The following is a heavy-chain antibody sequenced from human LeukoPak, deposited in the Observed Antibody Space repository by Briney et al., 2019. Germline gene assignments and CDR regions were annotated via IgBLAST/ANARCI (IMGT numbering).Heavy chain of an antibody. CDR3: ARVILGLLDAFDI. D-gene: IGHD1-26*01. CDR2: INPNSGGT. J-gene: IGHJ3*02. Sequence: ASVKVSCKAFGYTFTGYYMHWVRQAPGQGLEWMGWINPNSGGTNYAQKFQGRVTMTRDTSISTAYMELSRLRSDDTAVYYCARVILGLLDAFDIWGQGTMVTVSS. V-gene: IGHV1-2*02. CDR1: GYTFTGYY.